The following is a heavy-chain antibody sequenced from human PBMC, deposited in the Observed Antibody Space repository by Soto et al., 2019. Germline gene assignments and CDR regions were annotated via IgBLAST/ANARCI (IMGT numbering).Heavy chain of an antibody. Sequence: SETLSLTCAVYGGSFSGYYWSWIRQPPGKGLEWIGEINHSGSTNYNPSLKSRVTISVDTSKNQFSLKLSSVTAADTAVYYCARVGNSYGSGSYYGYYYYGMDVWGQGTTVTVSS. D-gene: IGHD3-10*01. CDR3: ARVGNSYGSGSYYGYYYYGMDV. V-gene: IGHV4-34*01. CDR1: GGSFSGYY. CDR2: INHSGST. J-gene: IGHJ6*02.